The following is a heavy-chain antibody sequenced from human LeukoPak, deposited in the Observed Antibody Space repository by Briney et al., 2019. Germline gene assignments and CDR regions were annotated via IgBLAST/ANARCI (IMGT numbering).Heavy chain of an antibody. J-gene: IGHJ4*02. CDR1: GGSITSSSYY. V-gene: IGHV4-39*07. CDR3: ARDRAPPYGSGSPTDY. D-gene: IGHD3-10*01. Sequence: SETLSLTCSVSGGSITSSSYYWGWIRQPPGKGLEWIGSLYYSGSSYYNPSLKSRVTISVDTSKNQFSLKVRSVTAADTAVYYCARDRAPPYGSGSPTDYWGQGTLVTVSS. CDR2: LYYSGSS.